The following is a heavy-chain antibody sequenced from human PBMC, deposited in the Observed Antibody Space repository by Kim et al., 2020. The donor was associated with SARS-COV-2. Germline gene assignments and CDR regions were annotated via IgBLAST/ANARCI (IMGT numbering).Heavy chain of an antibody. CDR2: ISGGGRST. CDR1: GFTFTTYA. CDR3: AKVLRVTTQTLAGDFFDS. V-gene: IGHV3-23*01. D-gene: IGHD2-21*02. J-gene: IGHJ4*02. Sequence: GGSLRLSCVASGFTFTTYAMNWVRQAPGKGLEWVSGISGGGRSTYYADSVKGRFTISRDSSKNTLYLQMNSLRVEDTAVYYCAKVLRVTTQTLAGDFFDSWGQGALVTVSS.